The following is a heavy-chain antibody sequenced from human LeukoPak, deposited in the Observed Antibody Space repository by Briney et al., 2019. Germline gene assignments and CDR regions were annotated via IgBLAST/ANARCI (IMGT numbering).Heavy chain of an antibody. Sequence: GGSLRLSCAASGFTVSSDAMSWVRQAPGKGLEWVSGISGSGGNTYYVDSVKGRFTISRDNSKNTLYLQMNSLRAEDTAVYYCARDKIVGATYFDYWGQGTLVTVSS. CDR2: ISGSGGNT. V-gene: IGHV3-23*01. D-gene: IGHD1-26*01. CDR3: ARDKIVGATYFDY. CDR1: GFTVSSDA. J-gene: IGHJ4*02.